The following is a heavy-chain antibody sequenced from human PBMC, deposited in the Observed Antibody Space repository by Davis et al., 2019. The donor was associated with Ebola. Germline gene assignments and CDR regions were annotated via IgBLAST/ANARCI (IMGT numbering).Heavy chain of an antibody. J-gene: IGHJ3*02. Sequence: MPSETLSLTCTVSGDSINSGDYYWSWIRQPPGKGLEWMGNTHYRGNIGTTNYNPSLKSRLTISIATSKNQFSLKVTSVTAADTAVYYCASSEKSYDLLAGFYPEALSIWGQGTVVTVSS. V-gene: IGHV4-30-4*01. CDR2: THYRGNIGTT. CDR3: ASSEKSYDLLAGFYPEALSI. D-gene: IGHD3-9*01. CDR1: GDSINSGDYY.